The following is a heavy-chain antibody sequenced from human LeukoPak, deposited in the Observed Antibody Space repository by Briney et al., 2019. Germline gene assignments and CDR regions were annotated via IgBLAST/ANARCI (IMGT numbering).Heavy chain of an antibody. J-gene: IGHJ6*03. CDR1: GFTFSSYE. CDR3: AKDIKGYYYFMDV. Sequence: GGSLRLSCAASGFTFSSYEMNWVRQAPGKGLEWVSSISSSSSYIYYAHSVKGRFTISRDNAKNSLYLQMNSLRVEDTALYYCAKDIKGYYYFMDVWGKGTTVTISS. D-gene: IGHD3-10*01. CDR2: ISSSSSYI. V-gene: IGHV3-21*04.